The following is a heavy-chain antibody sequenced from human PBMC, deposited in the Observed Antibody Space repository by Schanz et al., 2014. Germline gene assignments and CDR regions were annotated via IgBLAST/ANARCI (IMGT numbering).Heavy chain of an antibody. D-gene: IGHD1-26*01. CDR1: GFTFSIYS. CDR2: ISSSSSTI. CDR3: AREAKWGQWYFDL. V-gene: IGHV3-48*01. J-gene: IGHJ2*01. Sequence: EVQLVESGGGLVQPGGSLRLSCAASGFTFSIYSMNWVRQAPGKGLEWVSYISSSSSTIYYADSVKGRLTVSRDNSENTVYLEFHSLRSEDTALYYCAREAKWGQWYFDLWGRGSLVTVSS.